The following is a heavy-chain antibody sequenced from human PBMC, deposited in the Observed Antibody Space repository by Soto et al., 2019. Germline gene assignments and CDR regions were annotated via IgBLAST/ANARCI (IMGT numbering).Heavy chain of an antibody. J-gene: IGHJ6*02. D-gene: IGHD5-18*01. V-gene: IGHV1-69*02. CDR2: IIPILGIA. CDR1: GGTFSSYT. CDR3: ARASDTAMAAHYYGMDV. Sequence: SVKVSCKASGGTFSSYTISWVRQAPGQGLEWMGRIIPILGIANYAQKFQDRVTIIRDTSANTAYMELNSLRSEDTAVYYCARASDTAMAAHYYGMDVWGQGTTVTVSS.